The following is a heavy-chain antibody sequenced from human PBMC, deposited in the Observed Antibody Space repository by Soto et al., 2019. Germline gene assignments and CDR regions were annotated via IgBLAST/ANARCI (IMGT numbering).Heavy chain of an antibody. Sequence: SETLSLTCAVSGYSISSGYYWGWIRQPPGKGLGWIGSIYHSGSTYYNPSLKSRVTISVDTSKNQFSLKLSSVTAADTAVYYCARDSYDSSGYFQGYYFDYWGQGTLVTVSS. J-gene: IGHJ4*02. D-gene: IGHD3-22*01. CDR1: GYSISSGYY. CDR2: IYHSGST. CDR3: ARDSYDSSGYFQGYYFDY. V-gene: IGHV4-38-2*02.